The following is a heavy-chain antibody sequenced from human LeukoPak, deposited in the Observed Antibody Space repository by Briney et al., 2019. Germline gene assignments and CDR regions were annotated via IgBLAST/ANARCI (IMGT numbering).Heavy chain of an antibody. CDR1: GFTFSRYC. Sequence: GGSLRLSCAASGFTFSRYCMTWVRQAPGKGLEWVANIKQDGSEKYYVDSVKGRFTISRDNAKNSVYLQMNRLRVEDTAVYYCARRSYRGVIGVYYYYYMDVWGKGTPVTVSS. D-gene: IGHD3-16*02. V-gene: IGHV3-7*01. CDR3: ARRSYRGVIGVYYYYYMDV. J-gene: IGHJ6*03. CDR2: IKQDGSEK.